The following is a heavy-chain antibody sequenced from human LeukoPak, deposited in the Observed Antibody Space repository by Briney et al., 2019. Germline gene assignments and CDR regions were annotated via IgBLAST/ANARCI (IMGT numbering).Heavy chain of an antibody. J-gene: IGHJ3*02. Sequence: GGSLRLSCETSGFSFSNSGMHWVRQAPGKGLEWVAIIWYDGSEKYYADSVKGRFTISRDNSKNTLYLQMNSLRVEDTAVYYCAKDRDIWGQGTMVAVSS. V-gene: IGHV3-33*06. CDR3: AKDRDI. CDR2: IWYDGSEK. CDR1: GFSFSNSG.